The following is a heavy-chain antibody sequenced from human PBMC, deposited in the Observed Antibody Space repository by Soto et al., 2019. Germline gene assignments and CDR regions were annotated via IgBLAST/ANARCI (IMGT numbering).Heavy chain of an antibody. D-gene: IGHD3-16*01. CDR2: INPSGGSI. CDR3: ARVMDGGIWGSSLFDY. V-gene: IGHV1-46*03. Sequence: QVKLVQSGAEVKKPGASVKVSCKASGYTFTSNYMHWARQAPGQGLEWLGVINPSGGSISYAQKFQGRVTMPRDTSTSTVDMEVSSLRSEDTAVYYCARVMDGGIWGSSLFDYWGQGTLVTVSS. J-gene: IGHJ4*02. CDR1: GYTFTSNY.